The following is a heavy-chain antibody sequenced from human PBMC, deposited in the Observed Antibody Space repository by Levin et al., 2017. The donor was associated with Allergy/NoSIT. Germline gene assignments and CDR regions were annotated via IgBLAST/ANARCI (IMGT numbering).Heavy chain of an antibody. CDR1: GGSISSSSYY. D-gene: IGHD6-19*01. V-gene: IGHV4-39*01. CDR2: IYYSGST. CDR3: ARRQDGRIAVAGARKEYYFDY. J-gene: IGHJ4*02. Sequence: SQTLSLTCTVSGGSISSSSYYWGWIRQPPGKGLEWIGSIYYSGSTYYNPSLKSRVTISVDTSKNQFSLKLSSVTAADTAVYYCARRQDGRIAVAGARKEYYFDYWGQGTLVTVSS.